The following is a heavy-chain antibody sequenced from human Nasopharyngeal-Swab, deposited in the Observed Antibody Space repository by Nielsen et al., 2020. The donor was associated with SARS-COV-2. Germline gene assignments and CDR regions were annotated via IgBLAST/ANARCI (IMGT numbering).Heavy chain of an antibody. Sequence: GRQAAGKGLEWVLAISGSGGSTYYADSVKGRFTISRENSKNTLYLQMNSLRADDTAVYYCAIAARIAMIVVYEYWGQGTLVTVSS. V-gene: IGHV3-23*01. J-gene: IGHJ4*02. CDR2: ISGSGGST. D-gene: IGHD3-22*01. CDR3: AIAARIAMIVVYEY.